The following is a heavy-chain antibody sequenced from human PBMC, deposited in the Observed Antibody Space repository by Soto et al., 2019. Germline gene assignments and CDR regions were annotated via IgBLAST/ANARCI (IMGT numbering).Heavy chain of an antibody. Sequence: EVQLLESGGGLVQPGGSLRLSCAASGFTFSSYAMRWVRQAPGKGLEWVSAISGSGGSTYYADSVKGRFTISRDNSKNTLYLQMNSLRAEDTAVYYCAKDSIRYFDWLLWDYWGQGTLVTVSS. J-gene: IGHJ4*02. CDR3: AKDSIRYFDWLLWDY. CDR1: GFTFSSYA. CDR2: ISGSGGST. V-gene: IGHV3-23*01. D-gene: IGHD3-9*01.